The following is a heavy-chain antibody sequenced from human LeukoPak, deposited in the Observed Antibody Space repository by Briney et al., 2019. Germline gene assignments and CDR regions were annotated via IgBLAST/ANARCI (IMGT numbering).Heavy chain of an antibody. J-gene: IGHJ4*02. D-gene: IGHD6-6*01. CDR1: RFTFSSYS. CDR2: ISSSSGYI. CDR3: ARVYLGSSDY. V-gene: IGHV3-21*01. Sequence: AGGSLRLSCAASRFTFSSYSMNWVRQAPGNGLEWVSFISSSSGYIDYADSVKGRFTISRDNAKNSLSLQMNSLRVEDTAVYYCARVYLGSSDYWGQGTLVTVSS.